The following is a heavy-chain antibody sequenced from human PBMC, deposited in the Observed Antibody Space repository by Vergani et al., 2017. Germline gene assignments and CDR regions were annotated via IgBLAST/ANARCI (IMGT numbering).Heavy chain of an antibody. J-gene: IGHJ4*02. CDR3: ARAPYYYDSSGYHYYFDY. D-gene: IGHD3-22*01. CDR1: GFTFSSYA. CDR2: ISGSGGST. Sequence: EVQLLESGGGLVQPGGSLRLSCAASGFTFSSYAMSWVRQAPGKGLEWVSAISGSGGSTYYADSVKGRFTISRDNSKNTLYLQMGSLRAEDMAVYYCARAPYYYDSSGYHYYFDYWGQGTLVTVSS. V-gene: IGHV3-23*01.